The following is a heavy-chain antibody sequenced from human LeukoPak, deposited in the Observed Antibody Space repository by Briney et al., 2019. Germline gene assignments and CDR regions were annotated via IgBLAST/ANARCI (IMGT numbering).Heavy chain of an antibody. CDR3: AREGGFYRPLDY. D-gene: IGHD3-3*01. V-gene: IGHV4-4*02. CDR1: GGSVTSNNW. Sequence: SETLSLTCYVSGGSVTSNNWWTWVRQPPGKGREWTGEVHLDGRTNYNPSLKSRLIMSVDLPENHISLKLTSVTAADTAVYYCAREGGFYRPLDYSGQGTLVTVSS. CDR2: VHLDGRT. J-gene: IGHJ4*02.